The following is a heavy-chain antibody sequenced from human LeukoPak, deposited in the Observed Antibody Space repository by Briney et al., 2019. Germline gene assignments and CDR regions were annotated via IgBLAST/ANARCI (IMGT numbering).Heavy chain of an antibody. CDR2: ISSSAAYT. D-gene: IGHD2-2*01. CDR1: GFTFNDYY. CDR3: AATSSSPYQFDF. J-gene: IGHJ4*02. Sequence: GGSLRPSCAASGFTFNDYYMTWIRQAPGKGLEWLSYISSSAAYTRSADSVKGRFTISRDNARNLLYLQMNSLRVEDTAVYYCAATSSSPYQFDFWGQGTLVTVSS. V-gene: IGHV3-11*03.